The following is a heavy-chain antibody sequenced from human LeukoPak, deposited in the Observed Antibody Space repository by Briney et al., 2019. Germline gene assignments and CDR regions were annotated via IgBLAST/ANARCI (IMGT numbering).Heavy chain of an antibody. Sequence: SETLSLTCAVSGYSISSGYYWGWIRQPPGKGLEWIGSIYHSGSTYYNPSLKSRVTMSVDTSKNQFSLKLSSVTAADTAVYYCARHPPMYTSDYWGQGTLVTVSS. J-gene: IGHJ4*02. V-gene: IGHV4-38-2*01. D-gene: IGHD3-10*02. CDR3: ARHPPMYTSDY. CDR1: GYSISSGYY. CDR2: IYHSGST.